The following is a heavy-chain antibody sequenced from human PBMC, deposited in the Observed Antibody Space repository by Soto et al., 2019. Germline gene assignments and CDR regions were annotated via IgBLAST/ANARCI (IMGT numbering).Heavy chain of an antibody. CDR3: ARDLGGWPDY. D-gene: IGHD2-15*01. J-gene: IGHJ4*02. CDR1: GYTFTSYA. Sequence: ASVKVSCKASGYTFTSYAMHWVRQAPGQRLEWMGWINAGNGNTKYSRKFQGRVTITRDTSASTAYMELSSLRSEDTAVYYCARDLGGWPDYWGQGTLLTVSS. V-gene: IGHV1-3*01. CDR2: INAGNGNT.